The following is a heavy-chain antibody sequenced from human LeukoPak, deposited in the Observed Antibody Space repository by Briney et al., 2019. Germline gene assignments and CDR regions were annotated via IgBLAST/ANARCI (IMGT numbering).Heavy chain of an antibody. CDR2: ISAYNGNV. V-gene: IGHV1-18*01. Sequence: ASVKVSCKASGYRFTSHGITWVRQAPGQGLEWMGWISAYNGNVNYAQEFQGRVTMTTDTSTTTAYMEVRSLRSDDTAVYYCAREGNGYRNFDYWGQGTLVTVSS. CDR3: AREGNGYRNFDY. CDR1: GYRFTSHG. J-gene: IGHJ4*02. D-gene: IGHD5-24*01.